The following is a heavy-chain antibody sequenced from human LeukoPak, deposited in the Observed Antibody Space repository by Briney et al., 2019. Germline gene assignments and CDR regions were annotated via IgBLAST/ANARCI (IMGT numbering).Heavy chain of an antibody. CDR3: ARTREGVWGSYSP. V-gene: IGHV1-2*02. D-gene: IGHD3-16*01. CDR1: GYHFTDYY. CDR2: INPKSGGT. Sequence: ASVKVSCKASGYHFTDYYIHWVRLAPGQGLEWMGWINPKSGGTHYAQKFQGRVSMTRDTSINTVYLELSSLRSNDTAVYYCARTREGVWGSYSPWGQGTLVTVSS. J-gene: IGHJ4*02.